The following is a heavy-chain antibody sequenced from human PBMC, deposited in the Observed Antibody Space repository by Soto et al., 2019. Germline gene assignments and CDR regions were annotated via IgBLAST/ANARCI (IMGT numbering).Heavy chain of an antibody. CDR3: ARDAPRPSTYAFDI. D-gene: IGHD1-26*01. J-gene: IGHJ3*02. CDR2: ISAYNANT. Sequence: GASVKVSCKASGGTFSSYAISWVRQAPGQGLEWMGWISAYNANTNYTQKLQGRVTMTTDTSTSTAYMELRSLRSDDTAVYYCARDAPRPSTYAFDIWGQGTMVTVSS. V-gene: IGHV1-18*01. CDR1: GGTFSSYA.